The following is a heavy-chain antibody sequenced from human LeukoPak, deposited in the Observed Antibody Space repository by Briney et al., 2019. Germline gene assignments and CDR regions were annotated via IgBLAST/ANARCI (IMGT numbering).Heavy chain of an antibody. J-gene: IGHJ4*02. CDR3: ARLLEGYGSGSPPDY. CDR2: IYPGDSET. Sequence: GESLRISCKGSGYSFTSYWIGWVRQMPGKGLEWMGIIYPGDSETRYSPSFQGQVTISADKSISTAYLQWSSLKASDTAMYYCARLLEGYGSGSPPDYWGQGTLVTVSS. D-gene: IGHD3-10*01. V-gene: IGHV5-51*01. CDR1: GYSFTSYW.